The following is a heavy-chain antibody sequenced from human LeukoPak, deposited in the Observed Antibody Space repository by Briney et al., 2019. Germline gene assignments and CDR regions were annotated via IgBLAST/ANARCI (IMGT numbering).Heavy chain of an antibody. CDR1: GYTFTSYY. CDR3: ARDWSGRGYSYHYATLFDY. J-gene: IGHJ4*02. D-gene: IGHD5-18*01. V-gene: IGHV1-46*01. Sequence: ASVKVSCKASGYTFTSYYMHWVRQAPGQGLEWMGIINPSGGSTSYAQKFQGRVTMTRDTSTSTVYMELSSLRSEDTAVYYCARDWSGRGYSYHYATLFDYWGQGTLVTVSS. CDR2: INPSGGST.